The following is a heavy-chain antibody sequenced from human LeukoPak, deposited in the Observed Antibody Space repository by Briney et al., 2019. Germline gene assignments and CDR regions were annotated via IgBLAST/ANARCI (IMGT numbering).Heavy chain of an antibody. CDR3: ASRSLTVAAARCFDD. J-gene: IGHJ4*03. CDR1: GESFSAYF. Sequence: PSETLSLTCPVRGESFSAYFWSWIRQVPGKGLEWIGEIDHRGVSTYNPSLKSRATMLVDTSNNHFSLSLTSVTAADTATYYCASRSLTVAAARCFDDWGQGTVVTVSS. D-gene: IGHD2-15*01. CDR2: IDHRGVS. V-gene: IGHV4-34*01.